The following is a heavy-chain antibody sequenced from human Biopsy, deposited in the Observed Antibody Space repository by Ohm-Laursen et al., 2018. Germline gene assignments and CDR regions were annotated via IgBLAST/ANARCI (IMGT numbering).Heavy chain of an antibody. CDR1: GGDINNYY. D-gene: IGHD3-22*01. CDR3: ARGDYFDSNGYFWFDP. V-gene: IGHV4-31*01. CDR2: IFNSANT. Sequence: TLSLTCNVSGGDINNYYWSWIRQRPGKGLEWIGYIFNSANTYYNPSLKNLITISGDTSKNQFSLKLNSVTAADTAVYYCARGDYFDSNGYFWFDPWGQGTLVTVSS. J-gene: IGHJ5*02.